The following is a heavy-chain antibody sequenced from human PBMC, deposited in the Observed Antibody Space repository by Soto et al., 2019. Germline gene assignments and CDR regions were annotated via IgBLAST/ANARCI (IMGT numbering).Heavy chain of an antibody. J-gene: IGHJ5*02. Sequence: DVQLVESGGGLVQPGGSLRLSCAASGFTFNNYWMHWVRQAPGKGLMWVSRINIDGTRTTYADSVKGRFAISRDNAKNTVYLQMNSLRADDTAVYFCARVKSGSYDWSDPWGQGTLVTVSS. D-gene: IGHD3-10*01. CDR3: ARVKSGSYDWSDP. CDR2: INIDGTRT. V-gene: IGHV3-74*01. CDR1: GFTFNNYW.